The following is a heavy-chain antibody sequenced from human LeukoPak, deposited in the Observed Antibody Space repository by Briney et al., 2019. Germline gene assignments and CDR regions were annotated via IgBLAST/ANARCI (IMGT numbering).Heavy chain of an antibody. CDR2: IYTNGRT. J-gene: IGHJ4*02. CDR3: AGDGYRTTWYYY. Sequence: SETLSLTCTVSGGSISSYYWSWIRQPAGKGLEWIGHIYTNGRTDYNPSLKSRVTISVDEAKNQFSLKLTSVTTADTAVYYCAGDGYRTTWYYYWGQGTPVTVSS. CDR1: GGSISSYY. D-gene: IGHD6-13*01. V-gene: IGHV4-4*07.